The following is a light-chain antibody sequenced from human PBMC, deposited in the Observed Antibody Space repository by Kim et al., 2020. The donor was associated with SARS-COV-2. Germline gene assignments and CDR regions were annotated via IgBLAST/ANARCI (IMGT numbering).Light chain of an antibody. CDR2: RDS. Sequence: ARGQTARFTCGGNNVGSKNVRWYQQKPGQAPVLVIYRDSNRPSGIPERFSGSNSGNTATLTISRAQAGDEADYYCQVWDSSTAWVFGGGTQLTVL. J-gene: IGLJ2*01. CDR3: QVWDSSTAWV. V-gene: IGLV3-9*01. CDR1: NVGSKN.